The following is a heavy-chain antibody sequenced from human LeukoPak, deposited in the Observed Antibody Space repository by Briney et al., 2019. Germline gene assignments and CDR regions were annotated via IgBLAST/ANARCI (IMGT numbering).Heavy chain of an antibody. V-gene: IGHV3-30-3*01. CDR1: GFTFSSYA. CDR2: VSYDGSNK. Sequence: GRSLRLSCAASGFTFSSYAMHWVRQAAGKGLEWVAVVSYDGSNKYYADSVKGRFTISRDNSKNTLYLQMNSLRAEDTAVYYCARGAAVAVADFWSSWGQGTLVTVSS. J-gene: IGHJ5*02. CDR3: ARGAAVAVADFWSS. D-gene: IGHD6-19*01.